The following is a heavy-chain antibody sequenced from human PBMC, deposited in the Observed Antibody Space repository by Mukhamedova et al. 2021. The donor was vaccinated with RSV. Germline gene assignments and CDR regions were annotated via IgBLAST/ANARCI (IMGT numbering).Heavy chain of an antibody. Sequence: GLEWVGQINQDGSEEYYVDSLKGRFTISRDNAKNSLYLQMNSLRAEDTAVYYCATDNYGTTFEYWGQGTLVTVSS. V-gene: IGHV3-7*01. CDR2: INQDGSEE. J-gene: IGHJ4*02. CDR3: ATDNYGTTFEY. D-gene: IGHD2/OR15-2a*01.